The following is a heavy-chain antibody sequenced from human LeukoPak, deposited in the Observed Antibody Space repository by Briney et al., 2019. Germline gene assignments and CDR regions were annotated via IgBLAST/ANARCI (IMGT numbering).Heavy chain of an antibody. V-gene: IGHV6-1*01. J-gene: IGHJ4*02. D-gene: IGHD6-19*01. CDR1: GDSVSSNSAA. CDR3: ARGAGAFEN. CDR2: TYYRSQWYT. Sequence: PSQTLSLTCAISGDSVSSNSAAWNWIRQSPSRGLEWLGRTYYRSQWYTDYAVSVTRRITINADTSRNQFSLQLDSVTPEDTATYYCARGAGAFENWDQGTLVTVSS.